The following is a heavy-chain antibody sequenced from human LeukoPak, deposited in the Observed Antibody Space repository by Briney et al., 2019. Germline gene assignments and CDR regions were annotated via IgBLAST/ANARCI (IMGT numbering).Heavy chain of an antibody. V-gene: IGHV3-30-3*01. CDR2: ISYDGSNK. Sequence: HPGGSLRLSCAASGFTFSSYAMHWVRQAPGKGLEWVAVISYDGSNKYYADSVKGRFTISRDNSKDTLYLQMNSLRAEDTAVYYCAREQWLTTDYWGQGTLVTVSS. CDR3: AREQWLTTDY. CDR1: GFTFSSYA. D-gene: IGHD6-19*01. J-gene: IGHJ4*02.